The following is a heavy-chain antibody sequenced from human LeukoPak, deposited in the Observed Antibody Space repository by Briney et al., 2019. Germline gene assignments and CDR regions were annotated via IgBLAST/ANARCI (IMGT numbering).Heavy chain of an antibody. J-gene: IGHJ6*02. CDR2: IYYSGST. Sequence: SETLSLTCTVSGVSISSSSYYWGWIRQPPGKGLEWIGSIYYSGSTYYNPSLKSRVTISVDTSKNQFSLQLSSVTAADTAVYYCARDSGHYYSGMDVWGQGTTVTVSS. CDR1: GVSISSSSYY. V-gene: IGHV4-39*07. CDR3: ARDSGHYYSGMDV.